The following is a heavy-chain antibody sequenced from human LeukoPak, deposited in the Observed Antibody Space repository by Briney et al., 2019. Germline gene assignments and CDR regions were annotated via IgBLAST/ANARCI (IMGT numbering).Heavy chain of an antibody. CDR2: IKYDGNEK. J-gene: IGHJ4*02. D-gene: IGHD1-26*01. V-gene: IGHV3-7*01. CDR3: ARGGATFEH. Sequence: GGSLRLSCAASGFTFSVSWMSWVRQAPGKGLEWVANIKYDGNEKYYVDSVKGRFTISRDNAKNSLYLQMNSLSAEDTAVYYCARGGATFEHWGQGTLVTVS. CDR1: GFTFSVSW.